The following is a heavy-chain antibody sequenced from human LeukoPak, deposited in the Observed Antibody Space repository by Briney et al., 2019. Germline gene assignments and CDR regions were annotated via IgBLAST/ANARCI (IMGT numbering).Heavy chain of an antibody. CDR2: IRYDGSNK. J-gene: IGHJ4*02. CDR1: EFTFTTYG. CDR3: ARNWNNYFDY. Sequence: GGSLRLSCAASEFTFTTYGMHWVRQAPGKGLEWVSFIRYDGSNKYYIDSVKGRFTTSRDNSKNTLYLQMNSLRVEDTAVYYCARNWNNYFDYWGQGTLVTVSA. V-gene: IGHV3-30*02. D-gene: IGHD1/OR15-1a*01.